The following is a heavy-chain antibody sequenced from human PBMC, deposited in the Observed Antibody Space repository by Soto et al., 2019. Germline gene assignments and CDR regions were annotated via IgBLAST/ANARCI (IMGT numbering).Heavy chain of an antibody. D-gene: IGHD1-26*01. J-gene: IGHJ4*02. V-gene: IGHV3-72*01. CDR1: GFTFSDHY. Sequence: GSLRLSCAASGFTFSDHYMDWVRQSPGKGLEWVGRIRNRANSHTTVYAASVKGRFTISRDDSKNSVFLEMNSLKTEVTAVYYCATLERIVGGTWDYWGQGTLVTVSS. CDR3: ATLERIVGGTWDY. CDR2: IRNRANSHTT.